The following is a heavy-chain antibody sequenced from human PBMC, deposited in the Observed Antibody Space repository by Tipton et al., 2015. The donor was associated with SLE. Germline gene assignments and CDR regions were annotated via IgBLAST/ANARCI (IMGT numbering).Heavy chain of an antibody. CDR2: MFYSGST. CDR1: GGSINNHY. V-gene: IGHV4-59*11. CDR3: ARGSEGDYSNLYDL. D-gene: IGHD4-11*01. J-gene: IGHJ1*01. Sequence: TLSLTCTVSGGSINNHYWSWIRQATGKGLEWIGDMFYSGSTNYNPSLKSRVIISLDTSKSQFSLRLRSVTPADTAVYYCARGSEGDYSNLYDLWGQGSLVTVSS.